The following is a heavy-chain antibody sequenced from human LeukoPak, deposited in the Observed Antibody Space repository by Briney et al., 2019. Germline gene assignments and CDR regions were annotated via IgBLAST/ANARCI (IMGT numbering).Heavy chain of an antibody. CDR3: AKGWSYDSSGYYYVLGADY. CDR2: ISGSGGST. J-gene: IGHJ4*02. D-gene: IGHD3-22*01. V-gene: IGHV3-23*01. Sequence: GGSLRLSCAAAGFTFSSYSMNWVRQAPGKGLEWVSAISGSGGSTYYADSVKGRFTISRDNSKNTLYLQMNSLRAEDTAVYYCAKGWSYDSSGYYYVLGADYWGQGTLVTVSS. CDR1: GFTFSSYS.